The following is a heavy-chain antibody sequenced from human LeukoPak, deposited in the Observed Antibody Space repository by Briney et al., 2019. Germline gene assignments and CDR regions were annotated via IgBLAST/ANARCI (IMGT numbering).Heavy chain of an antibody. CDR3: AKGLAYYDSGESYYYGMDV. CDR1: GFTFSSHG. V-gene: IGHV3-30*18. J-gene: IGHJ6*02. Sequence: GRSLRLSCAAAGFTFSSHGMQWGRKAPGKGLEWGAVISYDGGNKYADSVKGRFTISRDISKNTLYLQMNSLRAEDTAVYYCAKGLAYYDSGESYYYGMDVWGQGTTVTVSS. CDR2: ISYDGGNK. D-gene: IGHD3-10*01.